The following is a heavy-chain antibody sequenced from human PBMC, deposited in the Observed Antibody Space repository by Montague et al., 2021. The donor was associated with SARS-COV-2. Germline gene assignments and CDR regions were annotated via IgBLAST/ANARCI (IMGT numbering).Heavy chain of an antibody. CDR3: ARYPWYYGSGQ. CDR1: GLSVSSNY. Sequence: SLRLSCAASGLSVSSNYMTWVRQAPGRGLEWVSTLYIDGRPFYTDSVKGRFTISRHISQNTLYLQMNSLRAEDTAVYYCARYPWYYGSGQWGQGTLVTVSS. J-gene: IGHJ4*02. CDR2: LYIDGRP. V-gene: IGHV3-53*04. D-gene: IGHD3-10*01.